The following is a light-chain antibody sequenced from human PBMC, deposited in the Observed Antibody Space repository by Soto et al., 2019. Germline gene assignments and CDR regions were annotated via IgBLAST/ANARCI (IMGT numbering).Light chain of an antibody. Sequence: QSLLSQPPSASGTPGQRVTISCSGSSSNIGSNTVNWYQQFPGTAPKLLIYFNIQRPSGVPDRFSGSKSGTSASLAISGLQSEDEADYYCAAWDDSLNGYVFGNGTKVTVL. CDR1: SSNIGSNT. CDR2: FNI. V-gene: IGLV1-44*01. CDR3: AAWDDSLNGYV. J-gene: IGLJ1*01.